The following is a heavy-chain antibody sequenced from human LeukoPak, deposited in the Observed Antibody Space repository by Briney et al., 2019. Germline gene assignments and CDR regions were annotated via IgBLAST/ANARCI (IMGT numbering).Heavy chain of an antibody. Sequence: GGSLRLSCEASGFTFTTYWLGWVRQPPGKGLEWVANIKQDGTEKYYVDSVKGRFTISRDNAKNSLYLQMNSLRAEDTAVYYCARDPYSGSYGNYYYYFMDVWGKGTTVTIPS. D-gene: IGHD1-26*01. J-gene: IGHJ6*03. CDR2: IKQDGTEK. CDR3: ARDPYSGSYGNYYYYFMDV. V-gene: IGHV3-7*01. CDR1: GFTFTTYW.